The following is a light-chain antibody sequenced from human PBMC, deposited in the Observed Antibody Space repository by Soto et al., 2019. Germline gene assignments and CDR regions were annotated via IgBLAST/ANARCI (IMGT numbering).Light chain of an antibody. V-gene: IGKV1-27*01. CDR1: QGSARY. CDR2: ATS. Sequence: DVQMTQSPSALSAFVGDRVTITCRASQGSARYLAWLQQKPGKVPKLLIYATSTLQSGVPSRFSGSGSGTDFTLTINRLQPEEVGTYDCLKYNSAPLTFGGGTKVELK. J-gene: IGKJ4*01. CDR3: LKYNSAPLT.